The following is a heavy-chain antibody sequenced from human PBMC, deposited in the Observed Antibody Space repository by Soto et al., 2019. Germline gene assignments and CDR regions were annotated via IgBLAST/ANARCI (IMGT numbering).Heavy chain of an antibody. Sequence: SETLSLTCTVSGGSISSYYWSWIRQPPGKGLEWIGYIYYSGSTNYNPSLKSRVTISVDTSKNQFSLKLSSVTAADTAVYCCARAGAGYCSGGSCYSDYYYGMDVWGQGTTVTVSS. CDR1: GGSISSYY. V-gene: IGHV4-59*01. CDR2: IYYSGST. CDR3: ARAGAGYCSGGSCYSDYYYGMDV. J-gene: IGHJ6*02. D-gene: IGHD2-15*01.